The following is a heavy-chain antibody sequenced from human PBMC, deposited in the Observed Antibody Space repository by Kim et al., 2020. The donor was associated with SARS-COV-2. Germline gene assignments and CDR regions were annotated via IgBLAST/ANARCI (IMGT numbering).Heavy chain of an antibody. V-gene: IGHV4-39*07. CDR2: IYYSGST. CDR1: GGSISSSSYY. D-gene: IGHD3-10*01. J-gene: IGHJ4*02. CDR3: ARGLRTGLWTGGRYFDY. Sequence: SETLSLTCTVSGGSISSSSYYWGWIRQPPGKGLEWIGSIYYSGSTYYNPSLKSRVTISVDTSKNQFSLKLSSVTAADTAVYYCARGLRTGLWTGGRYFDYWGQGTLVTVSS.